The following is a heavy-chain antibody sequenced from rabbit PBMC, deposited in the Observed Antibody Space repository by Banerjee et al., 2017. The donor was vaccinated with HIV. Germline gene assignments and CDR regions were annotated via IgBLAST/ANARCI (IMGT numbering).Heavy chain of an antibody. D-gene: IGHD7-1*01. J-gene: IGHJ3*01. Sequence: QQQLEESGGDLVKPEGSLTLTCTASGFSFSVSYYMCWVRQAPGKGLEWIGCIDTGTGSTDYASWVNGRVTISRSTSLNTVDLKVTSLTAADTATYFCARGTNISYPNLWGQGTLVTVS. V-gene: IGHV1S43*01. CDR1: GFSFSVSYY. CDR2: IDTGTGST. CDR3: ARGTNISYPNL.